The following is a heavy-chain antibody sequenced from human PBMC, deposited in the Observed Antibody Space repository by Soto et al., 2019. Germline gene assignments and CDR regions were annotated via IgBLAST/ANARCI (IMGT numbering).Heavy chain of an antibody. V-gene: IGHV3-15*07. CDR1: GFTFNNAW. CDR3: TRHVNYGDPFDY. D-gene: IGHD4-17*01. J-gene: IGHJ4*02. Sequence: GGSLRLSCAASGFTFNNAWMSWVRQAPGKGLEWVGYIKSKSAGGTAVYAAPVKGQVTISADKSISTAYLQWSSLKASDTAMYYCTRHVNYGDPFDYWGQGTLVTVSS. CDR2: IKSKSAGGTA.